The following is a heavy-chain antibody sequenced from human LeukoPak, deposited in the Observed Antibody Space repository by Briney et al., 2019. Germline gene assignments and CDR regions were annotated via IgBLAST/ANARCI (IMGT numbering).Heavy chain of an antibody. J-gene: IGHJ4*02. Sequence: PSETLSLTCDVSGGSITQTNYWTWVRQPPGKGLEWIGEVNLQGSTNYDPSLMGRVAISVDTSENHVSLQLTSVTAADTAVYYCARTLVVATRQFDYWGQGTLVTVSS. D-gene: IGHD5-12*01. CDR2: VNLQGST. CDR1: GGSITQTNY. CDR3: ARTLVVATRQFDY. V-gene: IGHV4-4*02.